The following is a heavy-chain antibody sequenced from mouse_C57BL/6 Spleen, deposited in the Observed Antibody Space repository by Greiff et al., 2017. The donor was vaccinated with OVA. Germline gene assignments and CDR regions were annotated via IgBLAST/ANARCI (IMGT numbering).Heavy chain of an antibody. D-gene: IGHD2-4*01. Sequence: VKLQQSGPELVKPGASVKISCKASGYAFSSSWMNWVKQRPGKGLEWIGRIYPGDGDTNYNGKFKGKATLTAEKSSSTAYMQLSSLTSEDSAVYFCANYDGDYYAMDYWGQGTSVTVSS. CDR2: IYPGDGDT. CDR3: ANYDGDYYAMDY. CDR1: GYAFSSSW. J-gene: IGHJ4*01. V-gene: IGHV1-82*01.